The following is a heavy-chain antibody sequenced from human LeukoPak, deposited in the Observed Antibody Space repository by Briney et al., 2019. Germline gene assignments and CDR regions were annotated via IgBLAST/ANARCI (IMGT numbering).Heavy chain of an antibody. V-gene: IGHV1-8*03. D-gene: IGHD2-21*01. J-gene: IGHJ4*02. Sequence: ASVKVSCKASGYSFSVYDINWVRQATGQGLEWMGWMNPDSGNTGYAQKFQGRVTITRNTSISTAYMELSSLRSEDTAVYYCARGAYDLDYWGQGTLVTVSS. CDR2: MNPDSGNT. CDR3: ARGAYDLDY. CDR1: GYSFSVYD.